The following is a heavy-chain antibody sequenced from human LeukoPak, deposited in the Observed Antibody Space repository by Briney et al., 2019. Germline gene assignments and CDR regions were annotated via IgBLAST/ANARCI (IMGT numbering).Heavy chain of an antibody. D-gene: IGHD7-27*01. CDR2: INMCGSCT. CDR3: AGSLGPLTEY. J-gene: IGHJ4*02. CDR1: GFKFASNW. Sequence: GGSLRLSCAASGFKFASNWMHWVRQTPGKGLMCVSRINMCGSCTTYAHSVDGRFTISRDNANNTLYLQMNSLRAEHTAVYYCAGSLGPLTEYWGQGTLVTVSS. V-gene: IGHV3-74*01.